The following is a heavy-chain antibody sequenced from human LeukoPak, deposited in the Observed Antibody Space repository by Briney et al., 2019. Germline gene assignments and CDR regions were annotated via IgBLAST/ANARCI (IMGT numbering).Heavy chain of an antibody. CDR2: TYYRPKWYN. J-gene: IGHJ3*01. CDR1: GDSVSSNGAA. CDR3: VRDGELGISVFDV. D-gene: IGHD7-27*01. Sequence: LSQTLSLTCAISGDSVSSNGAAWNWVRQSPSRGLEWLGRTYYRPKWYNDYAVSLKSRITVKPDTSRNQFSLQLTSVSPEDTAVYYCVRDGELGISVFDVWGQGTMVTVSS. V-gene: IGHV6-1*01.